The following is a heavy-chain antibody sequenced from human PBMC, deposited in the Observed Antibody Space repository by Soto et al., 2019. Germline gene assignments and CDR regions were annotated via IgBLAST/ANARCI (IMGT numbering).Heavy chain of an antibody. CDR3: ARVMGDCSGGSCPRPFDS. V-gene: IGHV4-34*01. J-gene: IGHJ4*02. D-gene: IGHD2-15*01. Sequence: QVQLHQWGAGLLKPSETLSLTCAVYGGSFSTYYWNWIRQPPGKGLEWIAEINHSGSTNYNPSLKSRATIAVTPSKNQFPLKLSSGPSADTAVYYCARVMGDCSGGSCPRPFDSWGQGTLVTVSS. CDR1: GGSFSTYY. CDR2: INHSGST.